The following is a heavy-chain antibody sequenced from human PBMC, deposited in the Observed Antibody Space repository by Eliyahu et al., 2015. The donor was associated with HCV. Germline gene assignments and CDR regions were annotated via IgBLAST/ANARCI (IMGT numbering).Heavy chain of an antibody. V-gene: IGHV3-15*01. Sequence: EVQLVESGGGLVKPGGSLRLSCAASGFXFSNAWMSWVRQAPGKGLEWVGRIKSKTDGGTTDYAAPVKGRFTISRDDSKNTLYLQMNSLKTEDTAVYYCTTLVVVPAAIPDYWGQGTLVTVSS. J-gene: IGHJ4*02. D-gene: IGHD2-2*01. CDR1: GFXFSNAW. CDR2: IKSKTDGGTT. CDR3: TTLVVVPAAIPDY.